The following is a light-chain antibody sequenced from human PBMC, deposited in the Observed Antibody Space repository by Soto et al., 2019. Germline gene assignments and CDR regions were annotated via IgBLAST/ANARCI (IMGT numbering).Light chain of an antibody. CDR1: QTVTSSY. V-gene: IGKV3-20*01. CDR3: QQYGYSAT. Sequence: EIVLTQSPGTLSLSPGERATLSCRASQTVTSSYLAWYQQKPGQAPRLLIYAASSRATGIPDRFSGSGSGTDFTLTISRLETEDFAVYFCQQYGYSATFGGGTKVDIK. CDR2: AAS. J-gene: IGKJ4*01.